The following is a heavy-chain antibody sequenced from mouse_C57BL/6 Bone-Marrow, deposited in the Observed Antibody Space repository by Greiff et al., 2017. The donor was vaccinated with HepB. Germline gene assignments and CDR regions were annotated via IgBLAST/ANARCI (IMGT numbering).Heavy chain of an antibody. CDR3: TSMVTKGLEG. D-gene: IGHD2-2*01. J-gene: IGHJ2*01. CDR1: GYTFTDYE. Sequence: QVQLQQSGAELVRPGASVTLSCKASGYTFTDYEMHWVKQTPVHGLEWIGAIDPETGGTAYNQKFKGKAILTADKSSSTAYMELRSLTSEDSAVYYCTSMVTKGLEGWGQGTTLTVSS. V-gene: IGHV1-15*01. CDR2: IDPETGGT.